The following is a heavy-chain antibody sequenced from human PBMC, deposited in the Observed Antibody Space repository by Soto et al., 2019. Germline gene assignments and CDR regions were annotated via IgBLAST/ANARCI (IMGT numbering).Heavy chain of an antibody. CDR3: ARAYYDFWSGYYPPDWFDP. Sequence: SETLSLSCTVSGGSISSYYWGWIRQPPGKGLEWIGYIYYSGSTNYNPSLKSRVTISVDTSKNQFSLKLSSVTAADTAVYYCARAYYDFWSGYYPPDWFDPWGQGTLVSVSS. J-gene: IGHJ5*02. V-gene: IGHV4-59*08. D-gene: IGHD3-3*01. CDR2: IYYSGST. CDR1: GGSISSYY.